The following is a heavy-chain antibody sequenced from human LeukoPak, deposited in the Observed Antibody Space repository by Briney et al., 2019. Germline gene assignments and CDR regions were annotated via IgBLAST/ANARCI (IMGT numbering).Heavy chain of an antibody. CDR3: ARDGRGYAFDI. Sequence: SETLSLTCTVSGGSISSSSYYWGWIRQPTGKGLEWIGSIYYSGSTYYNPSLKSRVTISVDTSKNQFSLKLSSVTAADTAVYYCARDGRGYAFDIWGQGTMVTVSS. J-gene: IGHJ3*02. CDR2: IYYSGST. CDR1: GGSISSSSYY. V-gene: IGHV4-39*07.